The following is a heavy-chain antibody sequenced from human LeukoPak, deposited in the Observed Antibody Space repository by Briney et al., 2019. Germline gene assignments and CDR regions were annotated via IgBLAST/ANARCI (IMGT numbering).Heavy chain of an antibody. CDR3: ATEGYSRAFDF. CDR2: FDPEDGET. J-gene: IGHJ3*01. CDR1: AYTFTSYY. D-gene: IGHD6-13*01. Sequence: ASVKVSCKASAYTFTSYYMHWVRQAPGKGLEWMGGFDPEDGETIYAQKFQGRVTMTEDTSTDTAYMELSSLRSEDTAVYYCATEGYSRAFDFWGQGTMVTVSS. V-gene: IGHV1-24*01.